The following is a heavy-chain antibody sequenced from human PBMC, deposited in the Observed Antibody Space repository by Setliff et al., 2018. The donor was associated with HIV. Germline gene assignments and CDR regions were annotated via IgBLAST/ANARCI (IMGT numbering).Heavy chain of an antibody. V-gene: IGHV3-7*01. D-gene: IGHD3-10*01. CDR1: GGSISSSNYY. Sequence: ETLSLTCTVSGGSISSSNYYWGWIRQPPGKGLEWVANIDRDGSETNYVDSVKGRFTIFRDNAKSSMYLQTNSPRAEDTAIYYCARKFRPGHGVDVWGQGTTVTVSS. J-gene: IGHJ6*02. CDR2: IDRDGSET. CDR3: ARKFRPGHGVDV.